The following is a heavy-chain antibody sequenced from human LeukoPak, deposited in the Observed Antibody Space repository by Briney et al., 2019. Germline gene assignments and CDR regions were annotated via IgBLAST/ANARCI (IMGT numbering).Heavy chain of an antibody. Sequence: GGSLRLSCAASGFTFDDYAMHWVRQAPGKGLEWVSLISGDGCSTYYADSVKGRFTISRDNSKNSLYLQMNSLRTEDTALYYCAKDSLYDFWSGYYTGIESGYYYGMDVWGQGTTVTVSS. D-gene: IGHD3-3*01. V-gene: IGHV3-43*02. CDR1: GFTFDDYA. CDR2: ISGDGCST. CDR3: AKDSLYDFWSGYYTGIESGYYYGMDV. J-gene: IGHJ6*02.